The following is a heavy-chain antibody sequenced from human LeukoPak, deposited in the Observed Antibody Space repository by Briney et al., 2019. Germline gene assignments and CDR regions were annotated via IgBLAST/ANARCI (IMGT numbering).Heavy chain of an antibody. V-gene: IGHV3-30*03. J-gene: IGHJ6*02. Sequence: GGSLRLSCAASGFTFSSYGMHWVRQAPGKGLEWVAVISYDGSNKYYADSVKGRFTISRDNSKNTLYLQMNSLRAEDTAVYFCARSAARLRYYYAMDVWGQGTTVTVCS. CDR1: GFTFSSYG. CDR2: ISYDGSNK. CDR3: ARSAARLRYYYAMDV. D-gene: IGHD6-6*01.